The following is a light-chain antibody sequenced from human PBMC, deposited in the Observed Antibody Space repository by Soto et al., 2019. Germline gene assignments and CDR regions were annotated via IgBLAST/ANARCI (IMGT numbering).Light chain of an antibody. CDR3: QQYDNLPPLT. Sequence: DIQMTQSPSSLSASAGDRVTITCQASQDISNYLNWYQQQPGKAPKLLIYDASNLETGVPSRFSGSGSGTDFTFTISSLQPEDNATYYCQQYDNLPPLTFGGGTKVEIK. CDR1: QDISNY. CDR2: DAS. J-gene: IGKJ4*01. V-gene: IGKV1-33*01.